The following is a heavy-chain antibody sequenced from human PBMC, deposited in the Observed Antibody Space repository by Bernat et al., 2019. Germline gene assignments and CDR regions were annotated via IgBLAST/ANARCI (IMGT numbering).Heavy chain of an antibody. Sequence: QLQLQESGPGLVKPSETLSLTCTVSGGSISSSSYYWGWIRQPPGKGLEWIGSIYYSGSTYYNPSLKSRVTISVDTSKNQFSLQLSSVTAADTAVYYCAGTTVAPGYFDYWGQGTLVTVSS. CDR3: AGTTVAPGYFDY. CDR1: GGSISSSSYY. V-gene: IGHV4-39*01. CDR2: IYYSGST. D-gene: IGHD4-17*01. J-gene: IGHJ4*02.